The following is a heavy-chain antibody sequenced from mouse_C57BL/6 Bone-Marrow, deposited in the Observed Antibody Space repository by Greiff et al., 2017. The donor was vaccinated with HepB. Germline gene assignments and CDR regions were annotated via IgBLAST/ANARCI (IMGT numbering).Heavy chain of an antibody. CDR1: GYTFTSYW. Sequence: LQQPGAELVKPGASVKMSCKASGYTFTSYWITWVKQRPGQGLEWLGDIYPGSGSTNYNEKFKSKATLTVDTSSSTAYMQLSSLTSEDSAVYYCARIYAHDEDYGGQGTTLTVSS. V-gene: IGHV1-55*01. CDR3: ARIYAHDEDY. J-gene: IGHJ2*01. CDR2: IYPGSGST. D-gene: IGHD2-3*01.